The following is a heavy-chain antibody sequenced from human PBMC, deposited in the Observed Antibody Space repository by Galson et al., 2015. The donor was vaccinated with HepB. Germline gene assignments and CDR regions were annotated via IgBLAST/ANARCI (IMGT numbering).Heavy chain of an antibody. V-gene: IGHV3-53*01. CDR3: ARGVTTDESDAFDI. Sequence: SLRLSCAASGFTVSSNYMSWVRQAPGKGLEWVSVIYSGGSTYYADSVKGRFTISRDNSKNTLYLQMNNLRAEDTAVYYCARGVTTDESDAFDIWGQGTMVPVSS. CDR1: GFTVSSNY. J-gene: IGHJ3*02. D-gene: IGHD4-17*01. CDR2: IYSGGST.